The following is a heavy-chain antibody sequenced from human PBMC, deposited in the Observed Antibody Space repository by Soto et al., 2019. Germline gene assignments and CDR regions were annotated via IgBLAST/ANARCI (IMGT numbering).Heavy chain of an antibody. CDR3: ARDLDGSGSYYTDY. V-gene: IGHV1-18*04. Sequence: ASVKVSCKASGYTFTSYGFTWVRQAPGQGLEWMGWISAYNGNTNYAQKLQGRVTMTTDTSTSTAYMELRSLRSDDTAVYYCARDLDGSGSYYTDYWGPGTLVTVSS. J-gene: IGHJ4*02. CDR1: GYTFTSYG. D-gene: IGHD3-10*01. CDR2: ISAYNGNT.